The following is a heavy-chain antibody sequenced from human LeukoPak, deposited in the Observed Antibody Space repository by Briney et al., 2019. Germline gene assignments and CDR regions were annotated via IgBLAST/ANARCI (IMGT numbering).Heavy chain of an antibody. CDR3: ARGYYYDSSGPEFDY. D-gene: IGHD3-22*01. Sequence: SETLSLTCAVYGGSFSGYYWSWIRQPPGKGLEWIGYIYYTGSTNSNPSLKSRVTISVDTSKNQFSLKLSSVTAADTAVYYCARGYYYDSSGPEFDYWGQGSLVTVSS. CDR2: IYYTGST. J-gene: IGHJ4*02. CDR1: GGSFSGYY. V-gene: IGHV4-59*01.